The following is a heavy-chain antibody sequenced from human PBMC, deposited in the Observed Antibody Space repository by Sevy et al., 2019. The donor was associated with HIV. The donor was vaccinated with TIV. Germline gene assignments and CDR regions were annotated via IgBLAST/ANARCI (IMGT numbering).Heavy chain of an antibody. CDR3: ARDGTRYCSSTSCYTVYFDY. V-gene: IGHV3-53*01. D-gene: IGHD2-2*02. J-gene: IGHJ4*02. CDR2: IYSGGST. CDR1: GFTVSSNY. Sequence: GGSLRLSCAASGFTVSSNYMSWVRQAPGKGLEWVSVIYSGGSTYYADSVKGGFTMSRDNSKNTLYLQMNSLRAEDTAVYYCARDGTRYCSSTSCYTVYFDYWGQGTLVTVSS.